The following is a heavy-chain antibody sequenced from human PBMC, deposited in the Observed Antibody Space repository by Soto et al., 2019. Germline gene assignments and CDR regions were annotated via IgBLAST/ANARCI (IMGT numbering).Heavy chain of an antibody. CDR1: GFTFSSYA. V-gene: IGHV3-23*01. Sequence: EVQLLESGGGLVQPGGSLRLSCAASGFTFSSYAMSWVRQAPGKGLEWVSAISGSGGSTYYADSVKGRFTISRDNSKNTLDLQINSLRAEDTAVYYCAYPGGDYGDYGVEYYYGMDVWGQGTTVTVSS. CDR2: ISGSGGST. D-gene: IGHD4-17*01. CDR3: AYPGGDYGDYGVEYYYGMDV. J-gene: IGHJ6*02.